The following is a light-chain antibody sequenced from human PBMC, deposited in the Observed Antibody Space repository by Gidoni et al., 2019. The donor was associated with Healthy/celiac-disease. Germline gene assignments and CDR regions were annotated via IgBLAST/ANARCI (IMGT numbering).Light chain of an antibody. Sequence: DIQMTQSPSSLSASVGDRVTITCRASQSLSSYLKWYQQKPGKAPKLLIYAASSLQSGVPSRFSGSGSGTDFTLTISSLQPEDFANYYCQQSYSTLLTFGGGTKVEIK. V-gene: IGKV1-39*01. CDR1: QSLSSY. J-gene: IGKJ4*01. CDR2: AAS. CDR3: QQSYSTLLT.